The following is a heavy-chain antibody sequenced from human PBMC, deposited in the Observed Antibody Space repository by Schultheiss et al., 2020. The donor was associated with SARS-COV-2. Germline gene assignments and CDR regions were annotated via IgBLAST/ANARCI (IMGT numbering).Heavy chain of an antibody. D-gene: IGHD6-13*01. V-gene: IGHV3-21*01. CDR1: GFTFSSYS. CDR2: ISSSSSYI. CDR3: ATSIAAAGGNDAFDI. J-gene: IGHJ3*02. Sequence: GGSLRLSCAASGFTFSSYSMNWVRQAPGKGLEWVSSISSSSSYIYYADSVKGRFTISRDNAKNSLYLQMNSLRAGDTAVYYCATSIAAAGGNDAFDIWGQGTMVTVSS.